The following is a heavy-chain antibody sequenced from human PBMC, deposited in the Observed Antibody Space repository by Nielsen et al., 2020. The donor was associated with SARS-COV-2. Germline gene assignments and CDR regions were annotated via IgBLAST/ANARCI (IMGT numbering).Heavy chain of an antibody. D-gene: IGHD3-10*01. Sequence: ASVKVSCKASGYTFTTYYFHWVRQAPGQGLEWMGIINPSRGSASYVQKFQGRVTMTRDTSTSTAYMELRSLRSDDTAVYYCARGERGVLLWFGEEPSLDPWGQGTLVTVSS. V-gene: IGHV1-46*01. CDR3: ARGERGVLLWFGEEPSLDP. CDR1: GYTFTTYY. CDR2: INPSRGSA. J-gene: IGHJ5*02.